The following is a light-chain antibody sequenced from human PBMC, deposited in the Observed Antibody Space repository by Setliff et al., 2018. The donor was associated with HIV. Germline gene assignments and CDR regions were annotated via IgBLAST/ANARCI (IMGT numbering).Light chain of an antibody. CDR1: ISDIGSYNL. J-gene: IGLJ1*01. CDR2: EVN. V-gene: IGLV2-23*02. CDR3: CSYAGSETVVV. Sequence: QSALTQPPSVSASPGQSIIISCTGTISDIGSYNLVSWYQQRPGTAPHLIIYEVNKRPSGVSNRFSGSKSGNTASLAISGLQAEDEADYYCCSYAGSETVVVFGTGTKVT.